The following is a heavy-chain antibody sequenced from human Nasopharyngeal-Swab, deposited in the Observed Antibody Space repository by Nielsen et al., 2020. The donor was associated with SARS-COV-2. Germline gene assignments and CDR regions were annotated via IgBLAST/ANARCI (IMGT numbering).Heavy chain of an antibody. CDR2: ITWNSGNK. V-gene: IGHV3-9*01. CDR1: GFTYDDYA. CDR3: AKARRTDTYGYECFDS. J-gene: IGHJ4*02. D-gene: IGHD5-18*01. Sequence: SLKISCAASGFTYDDYAMHWVRQPPGKGLEWVSGITWNSGNKGYAESVQGRFTISRDNAKNSLYLQMNSLRAEDTALYYCAKARRTDTYGYECFDSWGQGTLVTASS.